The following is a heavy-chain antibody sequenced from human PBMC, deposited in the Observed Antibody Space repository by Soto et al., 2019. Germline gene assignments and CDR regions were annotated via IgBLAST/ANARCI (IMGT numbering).Heavy chain of an antibody. Sequence: SETPSLTCTVSGGSISSYYWSWIRQPPGKGLEWIGYIYYSGSTNYNPSLKSRVTISVDTSKNQFSLKLSSVTAADTAVYYCARVPRGFYGSGSYYPPLLYFDYWGQGTLVTVSS. CDR1: GGSISSYY. V-gene: IGHV4-59*01. J-gene: IGHJ4*02. CDR2: IYYSGST. D-gene: IGHD3-10*01. CDR3: ARVPRGFYGSGSYYPPLLYFDY.